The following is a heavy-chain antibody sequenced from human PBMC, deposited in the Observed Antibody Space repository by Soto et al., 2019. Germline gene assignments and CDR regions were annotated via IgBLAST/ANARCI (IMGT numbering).Heavy chain of an antibody. CDR2: MNPNSGNT. V-gene: IGHV1-8*01. CDR1: RVSFTSCY. Sequence: KERRVSFTSCYSNWPRQSTKQGLEWMGWMNPNSGNTGYAQKFQGRVTMTRNTSISTAYMELSSLRSEDTAVYYCASGGYDSWGGYLYYYSGSDVWGQGTTVTVSS. D-gene: IGHD3-3*01. J-gene: IGHJ6*02. CDR3: ASGGYDSWGGYLYYYSGSDV.